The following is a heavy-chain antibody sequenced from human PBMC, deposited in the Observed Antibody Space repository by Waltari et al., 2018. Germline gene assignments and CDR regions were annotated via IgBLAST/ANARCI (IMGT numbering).Heavy chain of an antibody. J-gene: IGHJ4*02. CDR3: TRVDSSGYYDY. Sequence: IDWVRQAPGKGLEWVGRHRSKSNRFTTEYAASVRGRFIISRDDSKKSVFLQMNSLKSEDTAVYFCTRVDSSGYYDYWGQGTLVPVSS. D-gene: IGHD3-22*01. CDR2: HRSKSNRFTT. V-gene: IGHV3-72*01.